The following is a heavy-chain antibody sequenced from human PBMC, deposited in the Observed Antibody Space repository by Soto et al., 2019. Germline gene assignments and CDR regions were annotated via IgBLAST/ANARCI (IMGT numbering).Heavy chain of an antibody. J-gene: IGHJ3*01. CDR1: GGTFRNYI. V-gene: IGHV1-69*08. D-gene: IGHD1-1*01. CDR2: IIPILPIY. CDR3: AREETGSLGAFDV. Sequence: QVQLVQSGAEVKKPGSSVKVSCKAPGGTFRNYIISWERQAPGQSHEWMGRIIPILPIYKNAQKFQGRVTISADRSTGTAYMELSSLTSDDRAMYYCAREETGSLGAFDVWGQGTMVTVAS.